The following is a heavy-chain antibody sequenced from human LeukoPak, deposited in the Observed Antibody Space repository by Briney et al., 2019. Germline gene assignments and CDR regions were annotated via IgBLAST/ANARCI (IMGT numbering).Heavy chain of an antibody. D-gene: IGHD3-16*02. CDR1: GGSISTSSYY. CDR3: ARGNDYVWGSYRH. V-gene: IGHV4-39*07. Sequence: PSETLSLTCTVSGGSISTSSYYWGWIRQPPGKGLEWIGSIYYSGSTYYNPSLKSRVTISLDTPKNQFSLKLSSVTAADTAVYYCARGNDYVWGSYRHWGQGTLVTVSS. J-gene: IGHJ4*02. CDR2: IYYSGST.